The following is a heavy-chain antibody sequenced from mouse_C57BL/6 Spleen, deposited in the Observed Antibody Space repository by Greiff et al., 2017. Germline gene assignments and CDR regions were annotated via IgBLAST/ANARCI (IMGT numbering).Heavy chain of an antibody. D-gene: IGHD1-1*01. Sequence: QVQLQQPGAELVRPGSSVKLSCKASGYTFTSYWMDWVKQRPGQGLEWIGNIYPSDSETHYNQKFKDKATLTVDKSSITAYMQLSSLTSEDSAVYYCAVYYYGISPFAYWGQGATLTVSS. V-gene: IGHV1-61*01. CDR3: AVYYYGISPFAY. J-gene: IGHJ2*01. CDR2: IYPSDSET. CDR1: GYTFTSYW.